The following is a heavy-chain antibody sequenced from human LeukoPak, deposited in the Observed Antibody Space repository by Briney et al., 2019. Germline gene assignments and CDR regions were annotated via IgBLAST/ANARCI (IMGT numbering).Heavy chain of an antibody. CDR1: GVILSNYA. D-gene: IGHD3-9*01. Sequence: GGSLRLSCAASGVILSNYAMSWVRQAPGKGLEWVPAITGSDDITYYADSVKGRFTISRDNSKNTLYLQVNSLRAEDTAIYYCAKWGDYDILTGYYDSDYWGQGTLVTVSS. CDR2: ITGSDDIT. V-gene: IGHV3-23*01. J-gene: IGHJ4*02. CDR3: AKWGDYDILTGYYDSDY.